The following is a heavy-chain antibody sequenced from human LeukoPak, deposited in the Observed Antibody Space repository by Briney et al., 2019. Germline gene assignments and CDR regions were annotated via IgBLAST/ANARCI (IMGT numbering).Heavy chain of an antibody. CDR3: ARDGWTYCSSTTCPDAYI. V-gene: IGHV4-61*09. J-gene: IGHJ3*02. CDR1: GGSVSSGTCY. CDR2: IYTSEST. Sequence: MASETLSLTCTVSGGSVSSGTCYWSWIRQPAGKGLEWIGHIYTSESTNYNPSLKSRVTISVDTSKNQFSLKLTSVTAADTAVYYCARDGWTYCSSTTCPDAYIWGQGTMVTVSS. D-gene: IGHD2-2*01.